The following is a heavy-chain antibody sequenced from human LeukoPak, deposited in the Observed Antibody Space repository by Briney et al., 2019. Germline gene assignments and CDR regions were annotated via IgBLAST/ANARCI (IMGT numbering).Heavy chain of an antibody. V-gene: IGHV4-59*01. J-gene: IGHJ3*02. CDR3: ARLYCSSISCFDI. CDR1: GGSIRSYY. CDR2: IYYSGST. D-gene: IGHD2-2*01. Sequence: PSETLSLTCTVSGGSIRSYYWSWIRQPPGKGLEWIGYIYYSGSTNYNPSLKSRVTISVETSKNQFSLKLSSVTAADTAVYYCARLYCSSISCFDIWGQGTMVTVSS.